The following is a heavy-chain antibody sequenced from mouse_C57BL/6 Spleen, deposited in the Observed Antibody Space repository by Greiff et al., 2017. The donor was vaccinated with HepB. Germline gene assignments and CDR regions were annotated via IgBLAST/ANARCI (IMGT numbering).Heavy chain of an antibody. V-gene: IGHV14-2*01. CDR3: ARDDYDVGYAMDC. CDR1: GFNIKDYY. J-gene: IGHJ4*01. CDR2: IDPEDGET. Sequence: VQLKQSGAELVKPGASVKLSCTASGFNIKDYYMHWVKQRTEQGLEWIGRIDPEDGETKYAQKFQGKATITADTSSNTAYLQLSSLTSEDTAVYYCARDDYDVGYAMDCWGQGTSVTVSS. D-gene: IGHD2-4*01.